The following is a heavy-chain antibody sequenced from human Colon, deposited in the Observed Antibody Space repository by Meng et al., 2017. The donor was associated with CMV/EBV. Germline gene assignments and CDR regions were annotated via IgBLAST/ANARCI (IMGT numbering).Heavy chain of an antibody. CDR3: STDSLAAAGTEDG. CDR2: IKSKTDGGTT. D-gene: IGHD6-13*01. J-gene: IGHJ4*02. Sequence: GESLKISCAASGFTFTNAWMSWVRQAPGKGLEWVGRIKSKTDGGTTDYAAPAKGRFTISRDDSKNTLYLQMNSLNTEDTAVYYCSTDSLAAAGTEDGWGQGTLVTVSS. V-gene: IGHV3-15*01. CDR1: GFTFTNAW.